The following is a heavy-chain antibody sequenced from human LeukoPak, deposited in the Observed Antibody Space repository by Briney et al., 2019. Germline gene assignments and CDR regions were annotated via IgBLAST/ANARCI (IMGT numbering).Heavy chain of an antibody. CDR3: ARDGVAARRTFDY. D-gene: IGHD6-6*01. CDR1: GFTFSSYS. CDR2: ISSSSSTI. J-gene: IGHJ4*02. Sequence: GGSLRLSCAASGFTFSSYSMNWVRQAPGKGLEWVSYISSSSSTIYYADSVKGRFTISRDNAKNSLYLQMNSLRAEDTAVYYCARDGVAARRTFDYWGQGTLVTVSS. V-gene: IGHV3-48*01.